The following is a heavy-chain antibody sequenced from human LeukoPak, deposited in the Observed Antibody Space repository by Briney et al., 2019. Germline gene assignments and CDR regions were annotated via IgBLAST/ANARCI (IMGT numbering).Heavy chain of an antibody. J-gene: IGHJ4*02. D-gene: IGHD6-13*01. V-gene: IGHV3-23*01. Sequence: PGGSLRLSCAPSGFTFSSYATGWVRQAPGKGLGWVSRIGRSGVSTYYADSVKGRFTISRENSKNTLYLQMNSLRAEDTAVYYCAKVETAAAATLRGFDYWGQGTLVTVSS. CDR2: IGRSGVST. CDR1: GFTFSSYA. CDR3: AKVETAAAATLRGFDY.